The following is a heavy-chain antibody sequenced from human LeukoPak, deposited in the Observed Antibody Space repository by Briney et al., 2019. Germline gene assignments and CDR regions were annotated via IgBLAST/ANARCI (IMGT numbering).Heavy chain of an antibody. CDR1: GFTFSSYW. D-gene: IGHD5-18*01. CDR2: IKGDGNGK. V-gene: IGHV3-7*03. J-gene: IGHJ4*02. Sequence: GGSLRLSCAASGFTFSSYWMSWVRQAPGKGLEWVANIKGDGNGKNYVDSVRGRFTISRDNAKNSLYLQMNSLRAEDTAVYYCARDAYSYGLVYFDYWGQGTLVTVSS. CDR3: ARDAYSYGLVYFDY.